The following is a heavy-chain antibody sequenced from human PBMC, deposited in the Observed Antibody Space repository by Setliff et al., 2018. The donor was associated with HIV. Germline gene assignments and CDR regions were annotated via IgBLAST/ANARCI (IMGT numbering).Heavy chain of an antibody. V-gene: IGHV7-4-1*02. Sequence: ASVKVSCKASGYTFTSYAMNWVRQAPGQGLVWMGWINTNTGNPTYAQGFTGRFVFSLDTSVSTAYLQISSLKAEDTAVYYCARDEGRQVPSSSWIDYWGQGTLVTVPQ. J-gene: IGHJ4*02. CDR1: GYTFTSYA. D-gene: IGHD6-13*01. CDR2: INTNTGNP. CDR3: ARDEGRQVPSSSWIDY.